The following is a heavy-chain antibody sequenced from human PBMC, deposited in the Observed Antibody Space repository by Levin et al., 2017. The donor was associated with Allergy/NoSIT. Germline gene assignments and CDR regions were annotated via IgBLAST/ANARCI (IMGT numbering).Heavy chain of an antibody. CDR1: GYTFTSYD. D-gene: IGHD6-13*01. J-gene: IGHJ4*02. V-gene: IGHV1-18*01. CDR2: ISAYNGNT. CDR3: TRELAAVTNLIDY. Sequence: GASVKVSCKASGYTFTSYDITWVRQAPGQGLEWMGWISAYNGNTNYAQKLQGRVTMTTDTSTSTAYMELRSLTSDDTAVYYCTRELAAVTNLIDYWGQGTLVTVSS.